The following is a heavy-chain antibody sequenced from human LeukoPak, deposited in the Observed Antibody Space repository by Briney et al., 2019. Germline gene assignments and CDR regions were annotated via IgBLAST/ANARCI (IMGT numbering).Heavy chain of an antibody. CDR1: GYTLMSCD. D-gene: IGHD6-19*01. V-gene: IGHV1-8*01. CDR3: VRASSGWYIIDY. Sequence: ASVKVSCKASGYTLMSCDINWVRQAPGQGLEWMGWMNPSNGNAGYAQKFQGWVTMTRDTSISTAYMELSRLRSDDTAVYYCVRASSGWYIIDYWGQGTLVTVSS. J-gene: IGHJ4*02. CDR2: MNPSNGNA.